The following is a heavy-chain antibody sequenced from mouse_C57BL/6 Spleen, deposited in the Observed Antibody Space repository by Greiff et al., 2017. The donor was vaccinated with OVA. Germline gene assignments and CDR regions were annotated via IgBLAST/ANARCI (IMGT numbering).Heavy chain of an antibody. CDR2: ISYDGSN. CDR3: ARAVITTVGYAMDY. J-gene: IGHJ4*01. D-gene: IGHD1-1*01. CDR1: GYSITSGYY. V-gene: IGHV3-6*01. Sequence: EVQLQESGPGLVKPSQSLSLTCSVTGYSITSGYYWNWIRQFPGNKLEWMGCISYDGSNNYNPSLKNRISITRDTSKNQFFLKLNSVTTEDTATYYCARAVITTVGYAMDYWGQGTSVTVSS.